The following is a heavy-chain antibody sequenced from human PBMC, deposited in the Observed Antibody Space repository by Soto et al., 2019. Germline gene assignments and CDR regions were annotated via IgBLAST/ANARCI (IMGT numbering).Heavy chain of an antibody. CDR2: IYYGGST. Sequence: PSETLSLTCTVSGGSISSYYWSWIRQPPGKGLEWIGYIYYGGSTNYNPSLKSRVTISVDTSKNQFSLKLSSVTAADTAVYYCARGSVLRYFDWYGIFDYWGQGTLVTVSS. J-gene: IGHJ4*02. D-gene: IGHD3-9*01. CDR1: GGSISSYY. V-gene: IGHV4-59*01. CDR3: ARGSVLRYFDWYGIFDY.